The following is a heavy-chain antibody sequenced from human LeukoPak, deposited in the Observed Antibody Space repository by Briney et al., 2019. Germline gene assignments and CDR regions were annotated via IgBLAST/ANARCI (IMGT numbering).Heavy chain of an antibody. Sequence: ASVKVSCKASGYTFTGYYMHWVRQAPGQGLEWMGWINPNSGDTNYAQKFQGRVTMTRDTSISTAYMELSRLRSDDTAVYYCARGRYSSGWKYYFDYWGQGTLVTVSS. CDR1: GYTFTGYY. D-gene: IGHD6-19*01. CDR2: INPNSGDT. J-gene: IGHJ4*02. V-gene: IGHV1-2*02. CDR3: ARGRYSSGWKYYFDY.